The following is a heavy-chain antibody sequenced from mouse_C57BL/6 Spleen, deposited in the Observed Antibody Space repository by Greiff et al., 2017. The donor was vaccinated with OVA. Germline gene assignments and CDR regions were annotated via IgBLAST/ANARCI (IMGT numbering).Heavy chain of an antibody. J-gene: IGHJ4*01. Sequence: QVQLKESGPGLVQPSQSLSITCTVSGFSLTSYGVHWVRQSPGKGLEWLGVIWSGGSTDYNAAFISRLSISKDNSKSQVFFKMNSLQADDTAIYYCARNPAYYSNYEGAMDYWGQGTSVTVSS. V-gene: IGHV2-2*01. CDR1: GFSLTSYG. CDR2: IWSGGST. D-gene: IGHD2-5*01. CDR3: ARNPAYYSNYEGAMDY.